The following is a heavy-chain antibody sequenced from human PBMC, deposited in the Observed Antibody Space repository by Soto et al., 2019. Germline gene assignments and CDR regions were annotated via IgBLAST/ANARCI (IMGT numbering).Heavy chain of an antibody. CDR1: GYTFTSYA. Sequence: GASVKVSCKASGYTFTSYAMHWVRQAPGQRLEWMGWINAGNGNTKYSQKFQGRVTITRDTSASTAYMELSSLRSEDTAVYYCARGSSSPPSSYYNYGMDVWGQGTTVTVSS. D-gene: IGHD6-6*01. CDR2: INAGNGNT. CDR3: ARGSSSPPSSYYNYGMDV. J-gene: IGHJ6*02. V-gene: IGHV1-3*01.